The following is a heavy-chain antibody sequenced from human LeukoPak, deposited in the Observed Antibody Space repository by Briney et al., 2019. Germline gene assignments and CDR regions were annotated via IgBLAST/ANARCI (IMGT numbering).Heavy chain of an antibody. CDR2: IYYSGST. CDR1: GGSISSSSYY. D-gene: IGHD3-16*01. CDR3: ARHLPDRLGNWFDP. V-gene: IGHV4-39*01. J-gene: IGHJ5*02. Sequence: SETLSLTCTVSGGSISSSSYYWGWIRQPPGKGLEWIGSIYYSGSTYYNPSLKSRVTIPVDTSKNQFSLKLSSVTAADTAVYYCARHLPDRLGNWFDPWGQGTLVTVSS.